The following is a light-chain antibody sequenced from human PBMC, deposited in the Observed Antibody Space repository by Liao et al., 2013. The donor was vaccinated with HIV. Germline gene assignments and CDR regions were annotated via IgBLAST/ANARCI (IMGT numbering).Light chain of an antibody. CDR2: YDS. J-gene: IGLJ1*01. V-gene: IGLV3-21*01. CDR1: NIGSKS. Sequence: SYVLTQPPSVSVAPGKTARITCGGNNIGSKSVHWYQQKPGQAPXLVIYYDSDRPSGIPERFSGSNSGNTATLTISRVEAGDEADYYCQVWDSSSDHPVFGTGTKVTVL. CDR3: QVWDSSSDHPV.